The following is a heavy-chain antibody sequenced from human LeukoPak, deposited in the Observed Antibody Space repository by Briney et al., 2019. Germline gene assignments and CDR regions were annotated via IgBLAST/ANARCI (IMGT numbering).Heavy chain of an antibody. Sequence: PGGSLRLSCAASGFTFSSYAMSWVRQAPGKGLEWVPAISGSGGSTYYADSVKGRFTISRDNSKNTLYLQMNSLRAEDTAVYYCARSYGDGRLYYMDVWGKGTTVTVSS. CDR2: ISGSGGST. D-gene: IGHD4-17*01. J-gene: IGHJ6*03. CDR1: GFTFSSYA. V-gene: IGHV3-23*01. CDR3: ARSYGDGRLYYMDV.